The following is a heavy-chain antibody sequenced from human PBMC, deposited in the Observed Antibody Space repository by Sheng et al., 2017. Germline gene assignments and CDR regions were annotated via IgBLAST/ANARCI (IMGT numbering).Heavy chain of an antibody. CDR1: GGSFSGYY. D-gene: IGHD6-19*01. Sequence: QVQLQQWGAGLLKPSETLSLTCAVYGGSFSGYYWSWIRQPPGKGLEWIGEINHSGSTNYNPSLKSRVTISVDTSKNQFSLKLSSVTAADTAVYYCARLSSRIAVAGRAFDYWGQGTLVTVSS. V-gene: IGHV4-34*01. J-gene: IGHJ4*02. CDR3: ARLSSRIAVAGRAFDY. CDR2: INHSGST.